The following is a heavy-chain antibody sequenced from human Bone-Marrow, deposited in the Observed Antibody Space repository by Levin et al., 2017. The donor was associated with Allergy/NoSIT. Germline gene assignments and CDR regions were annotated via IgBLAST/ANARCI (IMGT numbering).Heavy chain of an antibody. CDR2: ISYDGSNK. CDR1: GFTFSSYG. V-gene: IGHV3-30*18. J-gene: IGHJ4*02. D-gene: IGHD1-26*01. CDR3: AKDYDSSIVGATHDY. Sequence: GGSLRLSCAASGFTFSSYGMHWVRQAPGKGLEWVAVISYDGSNKYYADSVKGRFTISRDNSKNTLYLQMNSLRAEDTAVYYCAKDYDSSIVGATHDYWGQGTLVTVSS.